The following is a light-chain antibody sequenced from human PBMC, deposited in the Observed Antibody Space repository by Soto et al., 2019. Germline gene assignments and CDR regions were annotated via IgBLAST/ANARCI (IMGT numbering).Light chain of an antibody. V-gene: IGLV2-8*01. CDR1: SSDVGGYNY. CDR2: EVS. J-gene: IGLJ1*01. CDR3: SSYAGSNNYLYV. Sequence: QSALTQPPSASGSPGQSVTISCTGTSSDVGGYNYVSWYQQHPGKAPKLMIYEVSKRPSGVPDRFSGSKSGNTASLTVSGLQAEDEAEYYYSSYAGSNNYLYVFGTGTKLTVL.